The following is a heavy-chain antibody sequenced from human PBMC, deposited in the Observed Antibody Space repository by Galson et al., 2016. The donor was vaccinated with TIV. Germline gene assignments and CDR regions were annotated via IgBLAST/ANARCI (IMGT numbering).Heavy chain of an antibody. V-gene: IGHV3-9*01. J-gene: IGHJ6*02. CDR3: SKASVEAVHFYHGLDV. D-gene: IGHD2-15*01. Sequence: SLRLSCAASGFTFDDYAMHWVRQAPGKGLEWVSGISWNSGTEGYADSVKGRFTISRDNAKNSLYLQMNSLRTEDTASYYCSKASVEAVHFYHGLDVWGPGTTVTVSS. CDR1: GFTFDDYA. CDR2: ISWNSGTE.